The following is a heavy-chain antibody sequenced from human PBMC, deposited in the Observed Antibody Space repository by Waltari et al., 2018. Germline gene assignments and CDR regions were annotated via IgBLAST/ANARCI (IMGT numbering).Heavy chain of an antibody. V-gene: IGHV4-39*07. CDR1: GGSISSSSYY. J-gene: IGHJ6*02. D-gene: IGHD3-16*01. Sequence: QLQLQESGPGLVKPSETLSLTCTVSGGSISSSSYYWGWIRQPPGKGLEWIVSIYYSGSTYYNPSLKSRVTISVDTSKNQFSLKLSSVTAADTAVYYCARDEIGRRGMDVWGQGTTVTVSS. CDR3: ARDEIGRRGMDV. CDR2: IYYSGST.